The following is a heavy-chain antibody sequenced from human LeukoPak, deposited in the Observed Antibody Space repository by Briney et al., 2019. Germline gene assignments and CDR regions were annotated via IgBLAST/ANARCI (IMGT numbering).Heavy chain of an antibody. CDR3: ARRILLSGFDI. D-gene: IGHD3-10*01. V-gene: IGHV3-66*01. CDR2: IWPSETT. Sequence: GGSLRLSCVASGFTVSDNHMSWVRQAPGKGLEWVSVIWPSETTQYADSVKGRFTISRDASKNTLYLQMNSLRDEDTALYFCARRILLSGFDIWGQGTMVTVSA. CDR1: GFTVSDNH. J-gene: IGHJ3*02.